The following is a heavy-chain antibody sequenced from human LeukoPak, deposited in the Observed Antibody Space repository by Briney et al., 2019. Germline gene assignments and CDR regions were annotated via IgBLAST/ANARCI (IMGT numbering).Heavy chain of an antibody. CDR1: GFTFSSYG. V-gene: IGHV3-30*18. Sequence: PGGSLRLSCAASGFTFSSYGMHWVRQAPGKGLEGVAVISYDGSNKYYADSVKGRFTISRDNSKNTLYLQMNSLRAEDTAVYYCAKDPRASRIAAATEDYWGQGTLVTVSS. D-gene: IGHD6-13*01. J-gene: IGHJ4*02. CDR3: AKDPRASRIAAATEDY. CDR2: ISYDGSNK.